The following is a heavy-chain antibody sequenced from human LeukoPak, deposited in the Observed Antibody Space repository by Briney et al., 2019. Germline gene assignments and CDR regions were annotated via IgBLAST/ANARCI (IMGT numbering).Heavy chain of an antibody. Sequence: GRSLRLSCAASGFTFSSYAMHWVRQAPGKGLEWVAVISYDGSNKYYADSVKGRFTISRDNSKNTLYLQMNSLRAEDTAVYYCARSDGIAAAGSFDYWGQGTLVTVS. J-gene: IGHJ4*02. CDR3: ARSDGIAAAGSFDY. V-gene: IGHV3-30*14. CDR1: GFTFSSYA. CDR2: ISYDGSNK. D-gene: IGHD6-13*01.